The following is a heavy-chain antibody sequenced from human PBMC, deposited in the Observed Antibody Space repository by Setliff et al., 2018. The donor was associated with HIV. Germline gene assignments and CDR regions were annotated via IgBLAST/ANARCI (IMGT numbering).Heavy chain of an antibody. CDR3: GTAMYYYYGLDV. CDR2: FYTSGTT. CDR1: GGSLSSGSHY. Sequence: SETLSLTCSVPGGSLSSGSHYCTWLRQAAGKGLEWIGHFYTSGTTNYNPSLESRVTISVDTSKNQFSLKLSSVTAADAAVYYCGTAMYYYYGLDVWGQGIRVTVSS. D-gene: IGHD2-2*01. V-gene: IGHV4-61*09. J-gene: IGHJ6*02.